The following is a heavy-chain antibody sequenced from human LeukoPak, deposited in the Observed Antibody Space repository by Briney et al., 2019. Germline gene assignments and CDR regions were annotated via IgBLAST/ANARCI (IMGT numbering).Heavy chain of an antibody. CDR2: FFYSGST. CDR1: GGSISGYY. V-gene: IGHV4-59*01. CDR3: ARGETAGPTRVRDGYKRGTYYFDY. J-gene: IGHJ4*02. D-gene: IGHD5-24*01. Sequence: SEPLSLTCTASGGSISGYYWSWVRQPPGKGLEWVGFFFYSGSTSYNPSLKSRATISVDTSNNQFSLKLSSVTAADTAVYYWARGETAGPTRVRDGYKRGTYYFDYWGQGTLVTVSS.